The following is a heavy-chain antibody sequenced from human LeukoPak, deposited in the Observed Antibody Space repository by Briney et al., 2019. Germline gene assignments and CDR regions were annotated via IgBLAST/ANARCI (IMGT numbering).Heavy chain of an antibody. CDR3: VAAIAVAGRAFDY. J-gene: IGHJ4*02. CDR1: GFTFSSYA. CDR2: ISGSGGST. V-gene: IGHV3-23*01. D-gene: IGHD6-19*01. Sequence: PGGSLRLSCAASGFTFSSYAMSWVRQAPGKGLEWVSAISGSGGSTYYADSVKGRFTISRDNSKNTLYLQMNSLRAEDTAVYYCVAAIAVAGRAFDYWGQGTLVTVSS.